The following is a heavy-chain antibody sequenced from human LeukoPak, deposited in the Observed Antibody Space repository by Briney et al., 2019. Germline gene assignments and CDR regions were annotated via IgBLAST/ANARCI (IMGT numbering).Heavy chain of an antibody. V-gene: IGHV4-4*07. CDR2: IYTSGST. CDR3: ARLAAAGGEHDHIDY. CDR1: GGSISSYY. J-gene: IGHJ4*02. Sequence: PSETLSLTRTVSGGSISSYYWSWIRQPAGKGLEWIGRIYTSGSTNYNPSLKSRVTMSVDTSKNQFSLKLSSVTAADTAVYYCARLAAAGGEHDHIDYWGQGTLVTVSS. D-gene: IGHD6-13*01.